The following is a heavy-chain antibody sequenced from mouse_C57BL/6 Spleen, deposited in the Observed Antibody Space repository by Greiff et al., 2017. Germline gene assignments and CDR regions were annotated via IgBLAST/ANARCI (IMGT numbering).Heavy chain of an antibody. Sequence: VQLQQSGAELVRPGTSVKVSCKASGYAFTNYLIEWVKQRPGQGLEWIGVINPGSGGTNYKEKFKGKATLTADKSSSTAYMQLSSLTSEDSAVYFCARDYDAGFAYWGQGTLVTVSA. CDR3: ARDYDAGFAY. CDR1: GYAFTNYL. V-gene: IGHV1-54*01. CDR2: INPGSGGT. J-gene: IGHJ3*01. D-gene: IGHD2-4*01.